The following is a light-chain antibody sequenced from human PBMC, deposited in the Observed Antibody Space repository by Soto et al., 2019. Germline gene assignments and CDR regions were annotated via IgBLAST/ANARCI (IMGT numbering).Light chain of an antibody. V-gene: IGKV1-5*03. CDR1: QSISSW. CDR3: QQYSTYWT. CDR2: KAS. J-gene: IGKJ1*01. Sequence: DIQMTQSPSTLSASVGDRVTITCRASQSISSWLAWYQQKPGRAPRLLIYKASTLESGVPSRFSGSGSGTDFTLTISSLQPDDFATYYCQQYSTYWTFGQGTKVDSK.